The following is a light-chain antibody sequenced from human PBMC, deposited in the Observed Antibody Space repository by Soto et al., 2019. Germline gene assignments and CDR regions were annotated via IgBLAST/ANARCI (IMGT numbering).Light chain of an antibody. Sequence: QSVLTQSPSASASLGASVKLTCTLSSGHSSYAIAWHQQQPEKGPRYLMKLNSDGSHSKGDGIPDRFSGSSSGAERYLTISSLQSEDEANYSCKTWGTCFVLFGGGTKLTVL. CDR1: SGHSSYA. CDR3: KTWGTCFVL. J-gene: IGLJ2*01. CDR2: LNSDGSH. V-gene: IGLV4-69*01.